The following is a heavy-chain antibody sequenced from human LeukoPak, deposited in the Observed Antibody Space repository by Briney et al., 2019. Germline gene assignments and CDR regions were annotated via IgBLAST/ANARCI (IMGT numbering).Heavy chain of an antibody. CDR2: ISWNSGSI. J-gene: IGHJ3*02. CDR1: GFTFDDYA. V-gene: IGHV3-9*03. D-gene: IGHD6-19*01. Sequence: PGGSLRLSCAASGFTFDDYAMHWVRPAPGKGLEWVSGISWNSGSIGYADSVKGRFTISRDNAKNSLYLQMNSLRAEDMALYYCAKDLAVAGDDAFDIWGQGTMVTVSS. CDR3: AKDLAVAGDDAFDI.